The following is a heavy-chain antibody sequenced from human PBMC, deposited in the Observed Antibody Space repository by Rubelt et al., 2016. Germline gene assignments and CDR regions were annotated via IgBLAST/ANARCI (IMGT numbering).Heavy chain of an antibody. CDR2: ISGSGTPM. Sequence: LEWVSCISGSGTPMYYADSVEGRFTISRDNAKNSLYLQMNSLRVEDTAIYYCARRCDYFDYWGQGTLVPVSS. V-gene: IGHV3-11*01. J-gene: IGHJ4*02. CDR3: ARRCDYFDY.